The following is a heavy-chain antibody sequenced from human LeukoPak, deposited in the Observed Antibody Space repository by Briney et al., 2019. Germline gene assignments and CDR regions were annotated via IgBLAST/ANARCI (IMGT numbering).Heavy chain of an antibody. Sequence: GGSLRLSCAASGFTFSSYWMSWVRQAPGKGLEWVANIKQDGSEKYNVDSVKGRFTISRDNAKNSLYLQMNSLRAEDTAVYYCAREGGYYDILTGYYTYYYYGMDVWGQGTTVTVSS. CDR2: IKQDGSEK. V-gene: IGHV3-7*01. D-gene: IGHD3-9*01. CDR1: GFTFSSYW. J-gene: IGHJ6*02. CDR3: AREGGYYDILTGYYTYYYYGMDV.